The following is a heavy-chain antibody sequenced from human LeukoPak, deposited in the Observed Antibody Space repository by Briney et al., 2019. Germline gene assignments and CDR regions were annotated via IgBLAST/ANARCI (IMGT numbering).Heavy chain of an antibody. D-gene: IGHD6-19*01. J-gene: IGHJ4*02. CDR3: ANTMYSSAWSPFDY. V-gene: IGHV3-30*02. CDR2: IQYDGNKR. CDR1: TFTFSSYG. Sequence: GGSLRLSCAASTFTFSSYGMHWVRQAPGKGLEWVAFIQYDGNKRYYADSVKGRFTIFRDNSKNTLYLQMNSLRPEDAALYYCANTMYSSAWSPFDYWGRGTLVTVSS.